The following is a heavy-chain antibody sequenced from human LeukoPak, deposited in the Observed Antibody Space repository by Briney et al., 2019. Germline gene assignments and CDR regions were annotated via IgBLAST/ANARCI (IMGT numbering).Heavy chain of an antibody. CDR2: ISSSGSTI. J-gene: IGHJ6*03. V-gene: IGHV3-11*04. Sequence: GGSLRLSCAASGFTFSDYYMSWIRQAPGKGLEWVSYISSSGSTIYYADSVKGRFTISRDNAKNSLYLQMNSLRAEDTAVYYCARVGYSYGTRDCYYYYYMDVWGKGTTVTVSS. CDR1: GFTFSDYY. D-gene: IGHD5-18*01. CDR3: ARVGYSYGTRDCYYYYYMDV.